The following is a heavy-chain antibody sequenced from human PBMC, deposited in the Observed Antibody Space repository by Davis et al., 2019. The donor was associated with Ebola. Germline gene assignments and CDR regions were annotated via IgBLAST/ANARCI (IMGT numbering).Heavy chain of an antibody. CDR3: ARGGPVVTATRFDY. CDR2: IYHTGRD. CDR1: GVSMRRGHFY. J-gene: IGHJ4*02. Sequence: PSETLSLTCSASGVSMRRGHFYFWIRQHPGKGLEWIASIYHTGRDYYNPSLKSRVAISVASSADQFSLTLNSVTAADTAIYYCARGGPVVTATRFDYWGQGILVTVSS. D-gene: IGHD2-21*02. V-gene: IGHV4-31*03.